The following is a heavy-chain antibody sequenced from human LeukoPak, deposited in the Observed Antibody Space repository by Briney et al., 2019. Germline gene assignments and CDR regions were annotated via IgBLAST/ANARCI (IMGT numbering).Heavy chain of an antibody. V-gene: IGHV4-39*07. CDR1: GGSISSSSYY. Sequence: PSETLSLTCTVSGGSISSSSYYWGWIRQPPGKGLEWIGTIYYSGSTYYNPSLKSRVTISVDTSKNQFSLKLSSVTAADTAVYYCATLLGSTNWFDPWGQGTLVTVSS. CDR3: ATLLGSTNWFDP. J-gene: IGHJ5*02. CDR2: IYYSGST. D-gene: IGHD1-26*01.